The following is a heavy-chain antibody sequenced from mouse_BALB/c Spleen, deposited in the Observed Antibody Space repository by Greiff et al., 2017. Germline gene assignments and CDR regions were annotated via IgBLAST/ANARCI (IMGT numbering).Heavy chain of an antibody. J-gene: IGHJ4*01. Sequence: VQLVESGPGLVAPSQSLSITCTVSGFSLTSYGVHWVRQPPGKGLEWLGVIWAGGSTNYNSALMSRLSISKDNSKSQVFLKMNSLQTDDTAMYYCASLITTRVYYAMDYWGQGTSVTVSS. CDR2: IWAGGST. V-gene: IGHV2-9*02. CDR1: GFSLTSYG. CDR3: ASLITTRVYYAMDY. D-gene: IGHD1-1*01.